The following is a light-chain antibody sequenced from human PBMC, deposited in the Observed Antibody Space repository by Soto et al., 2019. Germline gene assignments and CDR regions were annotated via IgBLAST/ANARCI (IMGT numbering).Light chain of an antibody. Sequence: ELVLTQSPVALSLSSGERATLSCRASQSVSSTLLTWYQQKPGQAPRLLIYGVSSRATGIPDRFSGSGSGTDFTLTISRVEPEDFAVYYCQQYGSSPMYTFGQGTKLEIK. CDR1: QSVSSTL. CDR3: QQYGSSPMYT. CDR2: GVS. V-gene: IGKV3-20*01. J-gene: IGKJ2*01.